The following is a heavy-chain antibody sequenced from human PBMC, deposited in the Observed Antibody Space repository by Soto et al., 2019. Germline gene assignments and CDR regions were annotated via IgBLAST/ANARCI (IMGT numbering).Heavy chain of an antibody. CDR1: GFTFRSYE. CDR3: ARESCSSSSCSTRYGMDL. V-gene: IGHV3-48*03. CDR2: ISISGSSI. J-gene: IGHJ6*02. Sequence: PGGSLRLSCVASGFTFRSYEMNWVRQAPGKGLELVSYISISGSSIYYPDSVKGRFTISRDNAKNSLYLQMNSLRAEDTAVYYCARESCSSSSCSTRYGMDLWGQGTTVTVSS. D-gene: IGHD2-2*01.